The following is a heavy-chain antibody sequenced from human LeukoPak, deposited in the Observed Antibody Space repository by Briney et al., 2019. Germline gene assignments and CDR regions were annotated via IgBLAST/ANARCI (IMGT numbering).Heavy chain of an antibody. V-gene: IGHV5-51*01. CDR1: GYSFTSYW. Sequence: NLGESLKISCKGSGYSFTSYWIGWVRQMPGKGLEWMGIIYPGDSDTRYSPSFQGRVTISADKSISTAYLQWSSLKASDTAMYYCASQTYSSGFDYWGQGTLVTVSS. D-gene: IGHD6-19*01. J-gene: IGHJ4*02. CDR2: IYPGDSDT. CDR3: ASQTYSSGFDY.